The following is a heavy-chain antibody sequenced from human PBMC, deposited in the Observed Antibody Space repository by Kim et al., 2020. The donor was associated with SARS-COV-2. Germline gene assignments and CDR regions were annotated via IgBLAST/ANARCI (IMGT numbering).Heavy chain of an antibody. V-gene: IGHV4-39*01. Sequence: SRVTISVDTSKNQFSLKLSSVTAADTAVYYCARISLDLTGYLSYYYGMDVWGQGTTVTVSS. D-gene: IGHD3-9*01. CDR3: ARISLDLTGYLSYYYGMDV. J-gene: IGHJ6*02.